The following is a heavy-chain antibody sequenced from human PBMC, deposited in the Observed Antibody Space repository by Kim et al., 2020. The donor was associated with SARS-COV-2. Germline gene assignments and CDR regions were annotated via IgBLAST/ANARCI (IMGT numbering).Heavy chain of an antibody. J-gene: IGHJ3*02. D-gene: IGHD2-15*01. CDR3: ARGYCSGGSCYSDDAFDI. CDR1: GFTFSSYG. V-gene: IGHV3-33*01. CDR2: IWYDGSNK. Sequence: GGSLRLSCAASGFTFSSYGMHWVRQAPGKGLEWVAVIWYDGSNKYYADSVKGRFTISRDNSKNTLYLQMNSLRAEDTAVYYCARGYCSGGSCYSDDAFDIWGQGTMVTVSS.